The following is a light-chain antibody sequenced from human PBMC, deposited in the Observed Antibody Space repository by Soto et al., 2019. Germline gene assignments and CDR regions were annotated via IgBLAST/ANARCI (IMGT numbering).Light chain of an antibody. CDR1: SANIGTNF. CDR2: SNN. V-gene: IGLV1-47*02. CDR3: VAWDDSLSGLV. J-gene: IGLJ1*01. Sequence: QSVLTQPPSASGTPGQRVTISCSGRSANIGTNFVCWYQQLPGTAPKLLIYSNNQRPSGVPDRFSGSKSGTSASLAISGPRSEDEANYYCVAWDDSLSGLVFGTGTKVTV.